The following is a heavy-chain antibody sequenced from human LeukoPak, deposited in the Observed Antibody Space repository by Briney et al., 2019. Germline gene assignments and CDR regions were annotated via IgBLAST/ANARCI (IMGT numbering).Heavy chain of an antibody. Sequence: SETLSLTCAVYGGSFSGYYWSWIRQPPGKGLEWIGEINHSGSTNYNPSLKSRVTISVDTSKNQFSLKLSSVTAADTAVYYCARDLILRPDYYYYYGMDVWGQGTTVTVSS. D-gene: IGHD2-8*01. J-gene: IGHJ6*02. CDR2: INHSGST. CDR3: ARDLILRPDYYYYYGMDV. CDR1: GGSFSGYY. V-gene: IGHV4-34*01.